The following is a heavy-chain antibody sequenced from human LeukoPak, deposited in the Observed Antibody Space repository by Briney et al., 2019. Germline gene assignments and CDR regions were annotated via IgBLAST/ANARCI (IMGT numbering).Heavy chain of an antibody. CDR2: ISGSGGST. CDR3: AKDSALQWLPLDY. J-gene: IGHJ4*02. Sequence: GGALRLSCAASGVTFSSYAMSWVRQAPGKGLERVSAISGSGGSTYYADSVKGRFTISRDNSKNTLYLQMNSLRAEDTAVYYCAKDSALQWLPLDYWGQGTLVTVSS. V-gene: IGHV3-23*01. CDR1: GVTFSSYA. D-gene: IGHD6-19*01.